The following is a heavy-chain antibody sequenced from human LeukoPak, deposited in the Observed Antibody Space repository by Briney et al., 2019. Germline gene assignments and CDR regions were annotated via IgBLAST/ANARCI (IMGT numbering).Heavy chain of an antibody. CDR1: GDSVSSNSVA. J-gene: IGHJ4*02. CDR2: TYYWSKRSN. D-gene: IGHD4-17*01. CDR3: ATGGRCDNGAGASNG. V-gene: IGHV6-1*01. Sequence: SQTLSLTCAISGDSVSSNSVAWNWIRQSPSRGLEWLGRTYYWSKRSNDYVVSVKRRITINPDKSKNPFAVQLNSVTPEDTAVYYGATGGRCDNGAGASNGWGQGTLVT.